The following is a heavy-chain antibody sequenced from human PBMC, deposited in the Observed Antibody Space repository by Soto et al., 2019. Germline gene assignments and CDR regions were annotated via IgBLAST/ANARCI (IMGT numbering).Heavy chain of an antibody. CDR2: IGGSGGNR. D-gene: IGHD4-4*01. J-gene: IGHJ4*02. CDR1: GFTFNAYA. Sequence: EVQLLESGGGLVQPGGSLRLSCAASGFTFNAYAMTWVRQAPGKGLEWVSAIGGSGGNRYYADSVRGRFTISRDNSKDTVDLQMNSLRVEDTAVYYWARVASDYINSVDNWGQGILVTVSS. V-gene: IGHV3-23*01. CDR3: ARVASDYINSVDN.